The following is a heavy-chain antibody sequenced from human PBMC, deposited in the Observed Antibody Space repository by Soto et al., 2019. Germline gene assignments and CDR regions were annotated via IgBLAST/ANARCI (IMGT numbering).Heavy chain of an antibody. CDR3: AKEKIQAYDILTGYPPHFDY. Sequence: LRLSCAASGFTFSSYGMHWVRQAPGKGLEWVAVISYDGSNKYYADSVKGRFTISRDNSKNTLYLQMNSLRAEDTAVYYCAKEKIQAYDILTGYPPHFDYWGQGTLVTVSS. V-gene: IGHV3-30*18. CDR1: GFTFSSYG. D-gene: IGHD3-9*01. CDR2: ISYDGSNK. J-gene: IGHJ4*02.